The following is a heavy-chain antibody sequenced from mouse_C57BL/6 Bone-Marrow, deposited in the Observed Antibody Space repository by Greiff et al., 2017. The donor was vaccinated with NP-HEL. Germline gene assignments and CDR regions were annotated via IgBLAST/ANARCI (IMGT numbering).Heavy chain of an antibody. CDR1: GYTFTSYW. CDR2: INPSNGGT. D-gene: IGHD1-1*01. J-gene: IGHJ1*03. CDR3: ARSITTVVARYFDV. V-gene: IGHV1-53*01. Sequence: QVQLQQPGTELVKPGASVKLSCKASGYTFTSYWMHWVKQRPGQGLEWIGNINPSNGGTNYNEKFKSKATLTVDKSSITAYMQLSSLTSEDSAVYYCARSITTVVARYFDVWGTGTTVTVSS.